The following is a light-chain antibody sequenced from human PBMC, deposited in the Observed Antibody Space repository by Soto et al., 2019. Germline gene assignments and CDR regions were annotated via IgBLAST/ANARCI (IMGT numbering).Light chain of an antibody. CDR2: RNN. J-gene: IGLJ2*01. V-gene: IGLV1-47*01. CDR3: AAWDAQVSRLA. CDR1: SSNIGSKY. Sequence: QSVLTQPPSASGTPGQRVTISCSGSSSNIGSKYVYWYQQLPETAPKLLMYRNNQRPSGVPDRFYGSKSGTSASLAISGVRYEHQADYYCAAWDAQVSRLAFGGGTKVTV.